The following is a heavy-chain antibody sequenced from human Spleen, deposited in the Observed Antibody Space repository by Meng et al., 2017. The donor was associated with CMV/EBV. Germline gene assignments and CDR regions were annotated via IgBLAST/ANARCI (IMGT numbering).Heavy chain of an antibody. D-gene: IGHD3-22*01. CDR2: ISYDGSNK. V-gene: IGHV3-30*04. Sequence: SGVTFSSYAMHWVRQAPGKGLEWVAVISYDGSNKYYADSVKGRFTISRDNSKNTLYLQMNSLRAEDTAVYYCARDSAYDSSDPLPDYWGQGTLVTVSS. CDR1: GVTFSSYA. J-gene: IGHJ4*02. CDR3: ARDSAYDSSDPLPDY.